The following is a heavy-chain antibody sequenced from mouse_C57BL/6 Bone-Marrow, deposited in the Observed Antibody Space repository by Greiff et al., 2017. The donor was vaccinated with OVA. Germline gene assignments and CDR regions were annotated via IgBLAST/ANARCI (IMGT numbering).Heavy chain of an antibody. V-gene: IGHV5-6*01. CDR3: ARHRPHLAY. D-gene: IGHD6-1*01. Sequence: VQLVESGGDLVKPGGSLKLSCAASGFTFSSYGMSWVRQTPDKRLEWVATISSGGSYTYYPDSVKGRFTISRDNAKNTLYLQMSSLKSEDTAMYYCARHRPHLAYWGQGTLVTVSA. CDR2: ISSGGSYT. J-gene: IGHJ3*01. CDR1: GFTFSSYG.